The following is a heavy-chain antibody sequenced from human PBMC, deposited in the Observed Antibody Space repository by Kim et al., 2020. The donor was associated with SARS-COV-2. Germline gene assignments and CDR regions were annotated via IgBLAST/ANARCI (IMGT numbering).Heavy chain of an antibody. CDR3: ATGSGSYFTWFDP. J-gene: IGHJ5*02. V-gene: IGHV3-30*02. Sequence: AESVKGRFTISRDNSKNTLYLQMNSLRAEETAVYYCATGSGSYFTWFDPWGQGTLVTVSS. D-gene: IGHD3-10*01.